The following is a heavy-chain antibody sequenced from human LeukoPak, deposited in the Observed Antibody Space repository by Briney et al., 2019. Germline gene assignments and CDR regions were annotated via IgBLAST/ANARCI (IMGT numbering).Heavy chain of an antibody. Sequence: ASVKVSCKASGYTFTSYDFNWVRQATGQRPEWMGWMSPNSGDTGYAQKFQDRVTTTRNTSISTAYMELSSLRSDDTAVYYCARGPPNWGYDYWGPGTLVTVSS. CDR2: MSPNSGDT. CDR3: ARGPPNWGYDY. J-gene: IGHJ4*02. D-gene: IGHD7-27*01. CDR1: GYTFTSYD. V-gene: IGHV1-8*01.